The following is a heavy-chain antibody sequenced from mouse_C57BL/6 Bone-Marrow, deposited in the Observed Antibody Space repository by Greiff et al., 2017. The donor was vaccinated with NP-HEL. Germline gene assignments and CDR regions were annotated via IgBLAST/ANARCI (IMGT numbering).Heavy chain of an antibody. CDR2: IYPGSGST. Sequence: QVHVKQPGAELVKPGASVKMSCKASGYTFTSYWITWVKQRPGQGLEWIGDIYPGSGSTNYNEKFKSKATLTVDTSSSTAYMQLSSLTSEDSAVYYCARANWDYQAWFAYWGQGTLVTVSA. D-gene: IGHD4-1*01. J-gene: IGHJ3*01. CDR3: ARANWDYQAWFAY. V-gene: IGHV1-55*01. CDR1: GYTFTSYW.